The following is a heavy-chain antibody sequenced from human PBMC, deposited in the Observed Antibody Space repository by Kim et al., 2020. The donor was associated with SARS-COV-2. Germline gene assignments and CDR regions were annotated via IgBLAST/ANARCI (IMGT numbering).Heavy chain of an antibody. D-gene: IGHD6-6*01. CDR3: GRSRERLVPISMLKY. V-gene: IGHV3-7*03. Sequence: GGSLRLSCAASGITVSTFWMSWVRQAPGKGLEWVANIKQDGSETNYVDSVRGRFTISRDNAKNSLYLQMNSLRGEDTAVYYCGRSRERLVPISMLKYWGRGTLVTVSS. CDR1: GITVSTFW. J-gene: IGHJ4*02. CDR2: IKQDGSET.